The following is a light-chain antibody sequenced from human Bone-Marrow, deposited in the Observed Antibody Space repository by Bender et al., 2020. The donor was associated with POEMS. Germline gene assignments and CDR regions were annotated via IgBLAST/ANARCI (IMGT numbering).Light chain of an antibody. J-gene: IGLJ3*02. CDR2: EVS. CDR1: SSDVGGYNY. V-gene: IGLV2-14*01. Sequence: QSALTQPASVSGSPGQSITISCTGTSSDVGGYNYVSWYQQHPDKAPKLMIYEVSNRPSGVSNRFSGSKSGNTASLTISGLQSEDEADYFCAAWDDSLNGPVFGGGTQVTVL. CDR3: AAWDDSLNGPV.